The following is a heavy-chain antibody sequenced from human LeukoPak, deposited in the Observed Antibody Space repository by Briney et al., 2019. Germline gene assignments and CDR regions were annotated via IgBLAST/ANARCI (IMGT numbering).Heavy chain of an antibody. J-gene: IGHJ4*02. CDR1: GGSISSGGYY. CDR2: IYYSGST. CDR3: AGTNCGGDCFDSPYYFDY. Sequence: PSQTLSLTCTVSGGSISSGGYYWSWIRQHPGKGLEWIGYIYYSGSTYYNPSLKSRVTISVDTSKNQFSLKLSSVTAADTAVYYCAGTNCGGDCFDSPYYFDYWGQGTLVTVSS. D-gene: IGHD2-21*02. V-gene: IGHV4-31*03.